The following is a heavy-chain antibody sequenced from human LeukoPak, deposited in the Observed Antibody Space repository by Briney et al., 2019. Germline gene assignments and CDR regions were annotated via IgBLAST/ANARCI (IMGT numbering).Heavy chain of an antibody. CDR2: IYYSGST. Sequence: SETLSLTCTVSSGSISSSSYYWGWIRQPPGKGLEWIGSIYYSGSTYYNPSLKSRVTISVDTSKNQFSLKLSSVTAADTAVYYCARDTRQQDLFDYWGQGTLVTVSS. V-gene: IGHV4-39*07. J-gene: IGHJ4*02. CDR3: ARDTRQQDLFDY. D-gene: IGHD6-13*01. CDR1: SGSISSSSYY.